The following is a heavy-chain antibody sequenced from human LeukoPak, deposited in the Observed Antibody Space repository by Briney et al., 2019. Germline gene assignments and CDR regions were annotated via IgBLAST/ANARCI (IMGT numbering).Heavy chain of an antibody. D-gene: IGHD3-3*01. CDR3: AKNARFLEWSLFDY. CDR2: TSYDGSNK. V-gene: IGHV3-30*18. J-gene: IGHJ4*02. CDR1: GFTFSSYG. Sequence: PGGSLRLSCAASGFTFSSYGMHWVRQAPGKGLEWVAVTSYDGSNKYYADSVKGRFTISRDNSKNTLYLQMNSLRAEDTAVYYCAKNARFLEWSLFDYWGQGTLVTVSS.